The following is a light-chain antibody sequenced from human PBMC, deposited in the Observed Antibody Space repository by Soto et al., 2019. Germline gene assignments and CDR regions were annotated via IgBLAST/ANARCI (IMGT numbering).Light chain of an antibody. V-gene: IGKV1-27*01. J-gene: IGKJ1*01. Sequence: DIQMTQSPSSLSASVGDRVTITCRASEGIRNYLAWYHQKPGKVHKLLIYGASTLQSGVPSRFSGSGSGTDFTLTISSLQPEDVATYYWQKYYSAPWTFGQGTKVEIK. CDR3: QKYYSAPWT. CDR1: EGIRNY. CDR2: GAS.